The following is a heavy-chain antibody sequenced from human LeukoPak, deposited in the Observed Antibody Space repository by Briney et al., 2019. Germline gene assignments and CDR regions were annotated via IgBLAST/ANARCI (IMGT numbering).Heavy chain of an antibody. CDR3: AKDSDYYDSSGYYDPFFDY. CDR2: IRYDGSNK. CDR1: GFTFSSYG. Sequence: GGSLRLSCAASGFTFSSYGMHWVRQAPGKGLGWVAFIRYDGSNKYYADSVKGRFTISRDNSKNTLYLQMNSLRAEDTAVYYCAKDSDYYDSSGYYDPFFDYWGQGTLVTVSS. D-gene: IGHD3-22*01. J-gene: IGHJ4*02. V-gene: IGHV3-30*02.